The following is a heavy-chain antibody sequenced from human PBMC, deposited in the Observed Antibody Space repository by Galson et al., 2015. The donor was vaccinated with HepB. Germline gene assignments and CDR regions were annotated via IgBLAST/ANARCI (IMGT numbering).Heavy chain of an antibody. Sequence: DDKRYSPSLKSRLTITKDTSKNQVVLTMTNMDPVDTATYYCARQTTVTTRGGYYYYMDVWGKGTTVTVSS. D-gene: IGHD4-11*01. CDR2: DDK. CDR3: ARQTTVTTRGGYYYYMDV. V-gene: IGHV2-5*01. J-gene: IGHJ6*03.